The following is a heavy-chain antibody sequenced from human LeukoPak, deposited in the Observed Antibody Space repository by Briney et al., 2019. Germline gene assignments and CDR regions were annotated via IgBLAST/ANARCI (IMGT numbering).Heavy chain of an antibody. CDR3: ARYDFWSGSRPFDY. Sequence: GASVKVSCXASGYTFTSYGISWVRQAPGQGLEWMGWISAYNGNTNYAQKLQGRVTMTTDTSTSTAYMELRSLRSDDTAVYYCARYDFWSGSRPFDYWGQGTLVTVSS. CDR1: GYTFTSYG. V-gene: IGHV1-18*01. J-gene: IGHJ4*02. CDR2: ISAYNGNT. D-gene: IGHD3-3*01.